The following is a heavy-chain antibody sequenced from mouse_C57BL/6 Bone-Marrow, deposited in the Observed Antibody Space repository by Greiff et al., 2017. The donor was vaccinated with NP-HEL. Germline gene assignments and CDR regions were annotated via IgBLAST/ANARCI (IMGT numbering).Heavy chain of an antibody. J-gene: IGHJ2*01. Sequence: EVQRVESGGGLVKPGGSLKLSCAASGFTFSSYAMSWVRQTPEKRLEWVATISDGGSYTYYPDNVKGRFTISRDNAKNNLYLQMSHLKSEDTAMYYCAREGARGYWGQGTTLTVSS. CDR1: GFTFSSYA. CDR3: AREGARGY. V-gene: IGHV5-4*01. CDR2: ISDGGSYT.